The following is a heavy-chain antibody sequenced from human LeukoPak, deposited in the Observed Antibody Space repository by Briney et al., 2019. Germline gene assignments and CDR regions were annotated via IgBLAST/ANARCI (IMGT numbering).Heavy chain of an antibody. J-gene: IGHJ4*02. D-gene: IGHD5-18*01. Sequence: KRGESLQISCKGSGYSFTSYWIGCVRQLPGKGLEWMGIIYPGDSDTRYSPSFQGQVTISADKSISTAYLQWSSLKASDTAMYYCARPLSRGYTYGLDYWGQGTLVTVSS. V-gene: IGHV5-51*01. CDR2: IYPGDSDT. CDR3: ARPLSRGYTYGLDY. CDR1: GYSFTSYW.